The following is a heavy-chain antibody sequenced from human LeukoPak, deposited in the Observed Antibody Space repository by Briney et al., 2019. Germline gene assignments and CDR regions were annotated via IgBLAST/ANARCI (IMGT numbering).Heavy chain of an antibody. CDR3: ARGRGLPGPLDY. D-gene: IGHD3-10*01. CDR2: ITRSGGST. CDR1: GFTFSSFG. J-gene: IGHJ4*02. V-gene: IGHV3-23*01. Sequence: GGTLRLSCAASGFTFSSFGMTWVRQAPGKGLEWVSAITRSGGSTYYRDSVKGRFTISRDNAKNSLYLQMNSLRAEDTAVYYCARGRGLPGPLDYWGQGTLVTVSS.